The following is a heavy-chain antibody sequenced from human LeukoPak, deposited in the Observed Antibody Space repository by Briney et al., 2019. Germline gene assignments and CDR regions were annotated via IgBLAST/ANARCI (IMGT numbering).Heavy chain of an antibody. CDR1: GGSVSGGDYY. D-gene: IGHD1-1*01. CDR2: TFDSGGP. V-gene: IGHV4-30-4*01. Sequence: SETLSLTCTVPGGSVSGGDYYWSWIRQPPGKGLEWIGFTFDSGGPFYNPSLKSRVTISLDMSKNQFSLKLSSVTAADTAVYYCATSKNWYFDYWGQGTLVTVSS. J-gene: IGHJ4*02. CDR3: ATSKNWYFDY.